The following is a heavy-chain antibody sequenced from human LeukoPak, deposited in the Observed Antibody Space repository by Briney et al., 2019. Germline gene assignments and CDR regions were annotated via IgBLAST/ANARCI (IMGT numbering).Heavy chain of an antibody. D-gene: IGHD3-10*01. V-gene: IGHV4-34*01. J-gene: IGHJ3*02. CDR2: INHSGNT. CDR1: GGSFSGYY. Sequence: PSETLSLTCAVYGGSFSGYYWSWIRQPAGKGLEWSGEINHSGNTNYNPSLKSRVTISVDTSTNQFSLKLSSVTAADTAVYYCARGAPLYYYGSGSYYNVPDAFDIWGQGTMVTVSS. CDR3: ARGAPLYYYGSGSYYNVPDAFDI.